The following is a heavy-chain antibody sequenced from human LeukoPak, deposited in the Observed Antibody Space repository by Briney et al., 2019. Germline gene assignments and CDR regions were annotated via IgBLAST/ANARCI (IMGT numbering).Heavy chain of an antibody. CDR1: GCTFSIYA. Sequence: ASVTVSCKASGCTFSIYAISWVRQAPGQGLEWMGGIIPIFGTANDAQTFQGRVMITTDESTSTAYMELSSLRSEDTAVYYCASSRHASLGRLVVPGRNNWFDPWGQGTLVTVSS. J-gene: IGHJ5*02. D-gene: IGHD2-2*01. CDR3: ASSRHASLGRLVVPGRNNWFDP. V-gene: IGHV1-69*05. CDR2: IIPIFGTA.